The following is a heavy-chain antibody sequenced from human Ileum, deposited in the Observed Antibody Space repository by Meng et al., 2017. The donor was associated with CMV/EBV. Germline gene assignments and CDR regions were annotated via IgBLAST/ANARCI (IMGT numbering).Heavy chain of an antibody. CDR3: VRQVVAASFDY. CDR2: IYYSGSP. D-gene: IGHD2-15*01. Sequence: SGPGPVMRSQTLPRTCTVSGCSITSGNYSWSWIRQPPGRGLEWIGYIYYSGSPYYKPSLKSRVTISLDTSKNQFSLNLRSVTATDSAVYYCVRQVVAASFDYWGQGALVTVSS. V-gene: IGHV4-30-4*08. CDR1: GCSITSGNYS. J-gene: IGHJ4*02.